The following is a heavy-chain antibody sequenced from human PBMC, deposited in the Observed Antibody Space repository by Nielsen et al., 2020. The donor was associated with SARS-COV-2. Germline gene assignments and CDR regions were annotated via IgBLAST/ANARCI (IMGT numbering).Heavy chain of an antibody. Sequence: SGPTLLKPTQTLTLTCTFSGFSLSTSGMCVSWIRQPPGKALEWLARIDWDDDKYYSTSLKTRLTISKDTSKNQVVLTMTNMDPVDTATYYCARVPYNWNEEDYFDYWGQGTLVTVSS. J-gene: IGHJ4*02. CDR1: GFSLSTSGMC. V-gene: IGHV2-70*11. D-gene: IGHD1-1*01. CDR2: IDWDDDK. CDR3: ARVPYNWNEEDYFDY.